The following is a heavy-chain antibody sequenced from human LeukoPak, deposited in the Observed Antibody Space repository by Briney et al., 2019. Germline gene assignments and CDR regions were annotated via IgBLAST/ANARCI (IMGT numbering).Heavy chain of an antibody. J-gene: IGHJ3*02. CDR3: ARDRRCSGGSCYYQRGRPDAFDI. CDR2: IIPIFGTA. Sequence: GASVKVSCKASGGTFSSYAISWVRQAPGQGLEWMGGIIPIFGTANYAQKFQGRVTITADESTSTAYMELSSLRSEDTAVYYCARDRRCSGGSCYYQRGRPDAFDIWGQGTMVTVSS. D-gene: IGHD2-15*01. V-gene: IGHV1-69*13. CDR1: GGTFSSYA.